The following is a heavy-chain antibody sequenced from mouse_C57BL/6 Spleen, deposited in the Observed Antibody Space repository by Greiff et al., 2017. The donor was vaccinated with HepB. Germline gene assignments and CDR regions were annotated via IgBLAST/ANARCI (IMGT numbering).Heavy chain of an antibody. CDR2: INYDGSST. V-gene: IGHV5-16*01. CDR3: ARDRDGYSWYFDD. D-gene: IGHD2-3*01. J-gene: IGHJ1*03. Sequence: EVMLVESEGGLVQPGSSMKLSCTVSGFTFSDYYMAWVRQVPEKGLEWVANINYDGSSTYYLDSLMSRFIISRDNAKNILYLQMSSLKSEDTATYYCARDRDGYSWYFDDWGTGTTVTVSS. CDR1: GFTFSDYY.